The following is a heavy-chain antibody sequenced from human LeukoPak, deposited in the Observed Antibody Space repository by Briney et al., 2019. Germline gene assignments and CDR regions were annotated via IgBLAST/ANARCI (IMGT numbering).Heavy chain of an antibody. CDR3: ARDTGDVDTAMVLDY. V-gene: IGHV3-74*01. Sequence: GGSLRLSCAASGFTFRSYWMHWVRLPPGKGLVWVSRIKSDGSSTSYADFVKGRFTISRDNAKNTLYLQMNSLRAEDTAVYYCARDTGDVDTAMVLDYWGQGTLVTVSS. CDR2: IKSDGSST. J-gene: IGHJ4*02. CDR1: GFTFRSYW. D-gene: IGHD5-18*01.